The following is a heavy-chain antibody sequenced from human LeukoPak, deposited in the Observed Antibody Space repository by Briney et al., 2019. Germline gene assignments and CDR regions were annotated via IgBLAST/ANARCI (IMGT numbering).Heavy chain of an antibody. CDR2: IYASGST. Sequence: PSETLSLPCTVSGGSMSSDYWSWIRQPAGKGLEYIGRIYASGSTHYNPSLKSRVTMSLDTSKNQFSLKLSSVTAADTAVYYCARLSPNRWFDPWGQGTLVIVSS. D-gene: IGHD1-14*01. CDR3: ARLSPNRWFDP. CDR1: GGSMSSDY. V-gene: IGHV4-4*07. J-gene: IGHJ5*02.